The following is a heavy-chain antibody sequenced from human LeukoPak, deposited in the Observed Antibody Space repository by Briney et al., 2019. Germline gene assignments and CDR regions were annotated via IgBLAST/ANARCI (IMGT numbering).Heavy chain of an antibody. Sequence: ASVKVSCKVSGYTLTELSMHWVRQAPGQGLEWMGWINPSSGGTNYAQKFQGWVTMTRDTSISTAYMELSRLRSDDTAVYYCARDSYCSGGSCYQFDYYYGMDVWGQGTTVTVSS. D-gene: IGHD2-15*01. J-gene: IGHJ6*02. CDR3: ARDSYCSGGSCYQFDYYYGMDV. V-gene: IGHV1-2*04. CDR2: INPSSGGT. CDR1: GYTLTELS.